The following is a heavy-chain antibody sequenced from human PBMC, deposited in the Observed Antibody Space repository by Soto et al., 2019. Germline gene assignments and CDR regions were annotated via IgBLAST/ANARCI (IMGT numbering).Heavy chain of an antibody. Sequence: GGSLRLSCVASGFPFSNYYMDWVRQAPGKGLEWVAVISGNNGNIGYADSVKGRFTISRDNAKNSLYLQMNSLRPEDTAFYYCVKYKGSYSSSAIFDNWGQGTLVTVSS. J-gene: IGHJ4*02. CDR2: ISGNNGNI. D-gene: IGHD6-6*01. CDR1: GFPFSNYY. CDR3: VKYKGSYSSSAIFDN. V-gene: IGHV3-9*01.